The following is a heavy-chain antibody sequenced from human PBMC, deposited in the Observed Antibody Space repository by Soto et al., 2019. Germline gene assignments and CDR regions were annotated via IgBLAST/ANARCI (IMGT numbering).Heavy chain of an antibody. V-gene: IGHV3-48*01. J-gene: IGHJ6*02. CDR3: AKEQTYYDILTGEPLESYGMDV. CDR2: MDSGGGSI. D-gene: IGHD3-9*01. Sequence: PGGSLRLSCAASGFTFSTYSMDWVRQAPGKGLEWISYMDSGGGSIYYADSVKGRFTISRDNGKNSVFLQMNSLRAEDTAVYYCAKEQTYYDILTGEPLESYGMDVWGQGTTVTVSS. CDR1: GFTFSTYS.